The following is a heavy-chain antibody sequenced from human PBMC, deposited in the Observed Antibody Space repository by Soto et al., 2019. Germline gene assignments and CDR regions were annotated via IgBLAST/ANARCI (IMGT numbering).Heavy chain of an antibody. CDR1: GGSFSGYY. V-gene: IGHV4-34*01. J-gene: IGHJ4*02. CDR2: IKHSGST. CDR3: ARSPSRAARRTFDS. D-gene: IGHD6-6*01. Sequence: QVQLQQWGAGLLKPSETLSLTCAVHGGSFSGYYWSWIRQPPGKGLAWIGEIKHSGSTNYNPSLKSRVTISVDTSKHQFSRKLSSVTAADTAVYYCARSPSRAARRTFDSWVQGTLVTVSS.